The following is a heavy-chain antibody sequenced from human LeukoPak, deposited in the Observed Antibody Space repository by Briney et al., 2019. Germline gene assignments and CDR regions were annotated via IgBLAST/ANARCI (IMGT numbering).Heavy chain of an antibody. CDR3: ASEVTAPFDY. J-gene: IGHJ4*02. D-gene: IGHD2-21*02. CDR2: ISSSGSTI. V-gene: IGHV3-48*04. CDR1: GFTFSSYS. Sequence: GGSLRLSCAASGFTFSSYSMNWVRQAPGKGLEWVSYISSSGSTIYYADSVKGRFTISRDNAKNSLYLQMNSLRAEDTAVYYCASEVTAPFDYWGQGTLVTVSS.